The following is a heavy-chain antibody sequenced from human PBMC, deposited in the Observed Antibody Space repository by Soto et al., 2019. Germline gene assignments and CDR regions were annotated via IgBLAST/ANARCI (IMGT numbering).Heavy chain of an antibody. CDR2: VYYRGSS. J-gene: IGHJ4*02. CDR1: GGSVTNSSYY. Sequence: PSETLSLTCTVSGGSVTNSSYYWGWIRQSPGKGLEWIGSVYYRGSSYSTSSLQSRVTISVATSKPRFSLSLNSVTASDTAGYFCVSQRTTVPTQAYFDYWGPGALVTVSS. V-gene: IGHV4-39*01. D-gene: IGHD4-17*01. CDR3: VSQRTTVPTQAYFDY.